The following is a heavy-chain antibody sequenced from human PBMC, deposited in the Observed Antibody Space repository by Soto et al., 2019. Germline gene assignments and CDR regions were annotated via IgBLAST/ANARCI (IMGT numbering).Heavy chain of an antibody. V-gene: IGHV1-69*13. J-gene: IGHJ4*02. CDR1: GGTFSSYA. D-gene: IGHD5-18*01. Sequence: ASVKVSCKASGGTFSSYAISWVRQAPGQGLEWMGGIIPIFGTANYAQKFQGRVTITADESTSTAYMGLSSLRSEDTAVYYCARNPLAIAGYFDYWGQGTLVTVS. CDR3: ARNPLAIAGYFDY. CDR2: IIPIFGTA.